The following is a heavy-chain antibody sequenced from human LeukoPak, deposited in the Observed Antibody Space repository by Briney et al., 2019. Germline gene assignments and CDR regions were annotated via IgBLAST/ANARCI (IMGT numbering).Heavy chain of an antibody. CDR2: IYYSGST. Sequence: SETLSLTCTVSGGSISSYYWSWIRQPPGKGLEWIGYIYYSGSTNYNPSLKSRVTISVDTSKNQFSLKLSSVTAADTAVYYCATQGVPKGDYTTFDYWGQGTLVTVSS. CDR1: GGSISSYY. J-gene: IGHJ4*02. V-gene: IGHV4-59*01. D-gene: IGHD4-17*01. CDR3: ATQGVPKGDYTTFDY.